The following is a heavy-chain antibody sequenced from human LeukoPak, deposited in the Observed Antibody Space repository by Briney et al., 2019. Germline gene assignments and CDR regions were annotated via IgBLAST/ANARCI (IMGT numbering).Heavy chain of an antibody. V-gene: IGHV4-59*01. D-gene: IGHD4-11*01. J-gene: IGHJ6*03. CDR1: GGSISSYY. CDR2: ISYSGST. Sequence: SETLSLTCTVSGGSISSYYWSWIRQPPGKGLEWIGYISYSGSTNYNPSLKSRVTISVDTSKNHLSLKLSSVTAADTAVYFCARGRVSSSTWYSTYYYYFYMDVWGKGTTVTVSS. CDR3: ARGRVSSSTWYSTYYYYFYMDV.